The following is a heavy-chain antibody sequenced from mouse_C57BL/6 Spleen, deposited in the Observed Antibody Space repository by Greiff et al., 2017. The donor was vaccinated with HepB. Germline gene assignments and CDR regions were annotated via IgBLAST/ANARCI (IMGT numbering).Heavy chain of an antibody. CDR1: GFTFSDYY. Sequence: EVKVVESEGGLVQPGSSMKLSCTASGFTFSDYYMAWVRQVPEKGLEWVANINYDGSSTYYLDSLKSRFIISRDNAKNILYLQMSSLKSEDTATYYCAREVNYYGSSYFGYFDVWGTGTTVTVSS. J-gene: IGHJ1*03. V-gene: IGHV5-16*01. CDR2: INYDGSST. CDR3: AREVNYYGSSYFGYFDV. D-gene: IGHD1-1*01.